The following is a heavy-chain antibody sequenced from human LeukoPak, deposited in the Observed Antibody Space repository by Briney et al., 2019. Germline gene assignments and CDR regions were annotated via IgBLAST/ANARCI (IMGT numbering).Heavy chain of an antibody. J-gene: IGHJ4*02. Sequence: TPSETLSLTCAVSGGSISSGGYSWSWIRQPPGKGLEWIGYIYHSGSTYYNPSLKSRVTISVDRSKNQFSLKLSSVTAADTAVYYCARGGALTYFDYRGQGTLVTVSS. CDR1: GGSISSGGYS. CDR3: ARGGALTYFDY. CDR2: IYHSGST. V-gene: IGHV4-30-2*01. D-gene: IGHD1-26*01.